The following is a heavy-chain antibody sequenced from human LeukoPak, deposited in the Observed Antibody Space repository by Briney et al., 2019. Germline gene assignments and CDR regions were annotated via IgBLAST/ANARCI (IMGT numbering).Heavy chain of an antibody. Sequence: SETLSLTCTVSGGSISSYYWSWLRQPPGKGLEWIGYIYYSGSTNYNPSLRSRVTISIDTSKNQFSLKLSSVTAADTAVYYCARELRWGNSIDYWGQGTLVTVSS. CDR3: ARELRWGNSIDY. CDR1: GGSISSYY. J-gene: IGHJ4*02. V-gene: IGHV4-59*01. CDR2: IYYSGST. D-gene: IGHD4-23*01.